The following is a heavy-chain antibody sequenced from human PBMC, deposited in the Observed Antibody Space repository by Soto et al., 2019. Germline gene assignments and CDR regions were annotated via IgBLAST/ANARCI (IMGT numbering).Heavy chain of an antibody. CDR3: TSNVSGYSGYDYDF. CDR2: IYYSGTT. D-gene: IGHD5-12*01. CDR1: GDSISSSNDD. V-gene: IGHV4-39*01. Sequence: QVQLQESGPGLVKPSETLSLTCNVSGDSISSSNDDWGWIRQPPGKGLEWIGSIYYSGTTYYNPTLKRRVTISGDTSKNQYSLKLNSVTAADTAVYFCTSNVSGYSGYDYDFWGQGTLVTVSS. J-gene: IGHJ4*02.